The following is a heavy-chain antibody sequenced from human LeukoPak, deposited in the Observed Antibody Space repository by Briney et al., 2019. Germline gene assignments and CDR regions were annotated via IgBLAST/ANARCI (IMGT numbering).Heavy chain of an antibody. Sequence: PGGSLRLSCAASGFTFKSYAMHWVRQAPGKGLEWVAVMSDDGNNKYYADSVKGRFTISRDNSKNTLYLQMNSLRAEDTAIYYCSGVFYYWGQGTLVTVSS. CDR3: SGVFYY. CDR2: MSDDGNNK. V-gene: IGHV3-30*04. CDR1: GFTFKSYA. J-gene: IGHJ4*02.